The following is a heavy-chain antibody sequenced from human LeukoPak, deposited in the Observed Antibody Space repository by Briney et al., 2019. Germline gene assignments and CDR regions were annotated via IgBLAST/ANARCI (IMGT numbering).Heavy chain of an antibody. CDR1: GFTFTNYA. J-gene: IGHJ4*02. Sequence: GRSLRLSCAASGFTFTNYAMHWVRQAPGRGPEWVAVISHDGTTESYADSVKGRFTISRDNAKNSLYLQMNSLRAEDTAVYYCASDDYWGQGTLVTVSS. CDR3: ASDDY. V-gene: IGHV3-30*03. CDR2: ISHDGTTE.